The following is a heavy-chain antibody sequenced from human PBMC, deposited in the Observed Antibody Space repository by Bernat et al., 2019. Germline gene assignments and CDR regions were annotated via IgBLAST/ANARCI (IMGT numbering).Heavy chain of an antibody. CDR1: GFTFSSYA. J-gene: IGHJ4*02. V-gene: IGHV3-23*01. CDR3: AKGYYGSGSYRGASYYFDY. D-gene: IGHD3-10*01. Sequence: EVQLLESGGGLVQPGGSLRLSCAASGFTFSSYAMSWVRQAPGKGLEWVSAISGSGGSTYYADSVKGRVTISRDNSKNTLYLQMNSLRAEDTAVYYCAKGYYGSGSYRGASYYFDYWGQGTLVTVSS. CDR2: ISGSGGST.